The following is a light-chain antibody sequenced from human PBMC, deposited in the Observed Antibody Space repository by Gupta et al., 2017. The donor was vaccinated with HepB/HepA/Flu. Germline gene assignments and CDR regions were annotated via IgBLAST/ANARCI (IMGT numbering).Light chain of an antibody. CDR3: HQYNDCPPYT. Sequence: ETEMTQSPATLSVSPGERATVSCRASQSIRTYLTWYQQKSGKAPNLLIYGASMLATGVPARFRGSGSGTDFTLTISSLQSEDFATYYCHQYNDCPPYTFGQGTKLVIK. CDR2: GAS. CDR1: QSIRTY. J-gene: IGKJ2*01. V-gene: IGKV3-15*01.